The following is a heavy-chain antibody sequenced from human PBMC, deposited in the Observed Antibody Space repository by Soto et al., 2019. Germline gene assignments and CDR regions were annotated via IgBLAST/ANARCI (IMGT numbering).Heavy chain of an antibody. CDR3: VRDQDCRGYSVFNH. J-gene: IGHJ4*02. V-gene: IGHV3-74*01. Sequence: PGGSLRLSCAASGFTLNSFFMHWVRQAPGKGLMWVSRINNDGSSTTYADSVKGRFTISRDNAKNTLYLQMNSLRAEDTAVYFCVRDQDCRGYSVFNHWGQGAQVTVSS. D-gene: IGHD3-22*01. CDR1: GFTLNSFF. CDR2: INNDGSST.